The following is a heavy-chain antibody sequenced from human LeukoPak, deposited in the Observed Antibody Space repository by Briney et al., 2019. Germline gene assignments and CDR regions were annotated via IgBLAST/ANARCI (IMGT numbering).Heavy chain of an antibody. CDR2: IYTSGST. D-gene: IGHD1-7*01. CDR3: ARAPEEGNWNYISWFDP. CDR1: GGSISSYY. Sequence: SETLSLTCTVSGGSISSYYWSWLRQPAGKGLEWIGRIYTSGSTNYNPSLKSRVTMSVDTSKNQFSLKLSSVTAADTAVYYCARAPEEGNWNYISWFDPWGQGTLVTVSS. J-gene: IGHJ5*02. V-gene: IGHV4-4*07.